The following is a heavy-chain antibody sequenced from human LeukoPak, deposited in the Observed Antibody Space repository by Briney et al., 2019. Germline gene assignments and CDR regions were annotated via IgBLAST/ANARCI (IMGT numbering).Heavy chain of an antibody. D-gene: IGHD3-3*01. CDR3: ARHRYYDFWSGYYRGLDY. Sequence: SETLSLTCTVSLDSIRSRSYCWGWIRQPPGKGLEWIGSICYSGSTYYNPSLKSRVTISVDTSKNQLSLKLSSVTAADTAVYYCARHRYYDFWSGYYRGLDYWGQGTLVTVSS. CDR1: LDSIRSRSYC. V-gene: IGHV4-39*01. J-gene: IGHJ4*02. CDR2: ICYSGST.